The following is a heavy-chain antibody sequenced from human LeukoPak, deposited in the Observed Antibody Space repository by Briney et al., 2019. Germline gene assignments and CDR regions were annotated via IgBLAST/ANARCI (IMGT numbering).Heavy chain of an antibody. D-gene: IGHD4-4*01. CDR2: INHSGST. J-gene: IGHJ6*02. V-gene: IGHV4-34*01. CDR3: ARTASSTTVHGPYGMDV. Sequence: SETLSLTCAVYGGSFSVYYWSWIRQPPGKGLEWIGEINHSGSTNYNPSLKSRVTVSVDTSKNQFSLKLSSVTAADTAVYYCARTASSTTVHGPYGMDVWGQGTTVTVSS. CDR1: GGSFSVYY.